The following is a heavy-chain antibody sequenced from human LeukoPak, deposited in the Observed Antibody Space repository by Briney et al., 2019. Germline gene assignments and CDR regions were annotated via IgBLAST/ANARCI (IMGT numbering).Heavy chain of an antibody. CDR2: IYYSGRT. D-gene: IGHD2-15*01. Sequence: SQTLSLTCTVSGGSISSGDYYWGWIRQPPGKGLEWIGYIYYSGRTYYNPSLKSRVTISVDTSKNQFSLKLSSVTAADTAVYYCARVDVVGEYYFDYWGQGTLVTVSS. CDR3: ARVDVVGEYYFDY. CDR1: GGSISSGDYY. J-gene: IGHJ4*02. V-gene: IGHV4-30-4*01.